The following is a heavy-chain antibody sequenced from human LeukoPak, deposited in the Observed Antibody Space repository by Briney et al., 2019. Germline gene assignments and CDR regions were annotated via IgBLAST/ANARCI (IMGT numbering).Heavy chain of an antibody. CDR1: GFSF. D-gene: IGHD2-2*01. CDR2: ISSSSSTI. Sequence: GGSLRLSCAASGFSFMNWVRQAPGKGLEWVSHISSSSSTIYYADSVKGRFTISRDNAKNSLYLQMNSLRAEDTAVYYCAKDRVGSSTSPNWFDPWGQGTLVTVSS. CDR3: AKDRVGSSTSPNWFDP. J-gene: IGHJ5*02. V-gene: IGHV3-48*04.